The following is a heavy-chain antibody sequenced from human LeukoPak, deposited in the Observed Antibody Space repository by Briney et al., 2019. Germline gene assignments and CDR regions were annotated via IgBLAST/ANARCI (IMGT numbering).Heavy chain of an antibody. V-gene: IGHV1-2*02. CDR3: ARGPFSYSSSDYYYYMDV. CDR1: GCTFTGYY. D-gene: IGHD6-6*01. CDR2: INPNSGGT. J-gene: IGHJ6*03. Sequence: ASVKVSCKASGCTFTGYYMHWVRQAPGQGLEWMGWINPNSGGTNYAQKFQGRVTMTRNTSISTAYMELSSLRSEDTAVYYCARGPFSYSSSDYYYYMDVWGKGTTVTVSS.